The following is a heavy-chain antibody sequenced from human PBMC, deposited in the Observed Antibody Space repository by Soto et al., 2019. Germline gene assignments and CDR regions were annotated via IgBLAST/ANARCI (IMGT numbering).Heavy chain of an antibody. Sequence: SETLSLTCTVSGGSISTYYWSWIRQPPGKGLEWIGYIHYSGTTNYNPSLKSRVTISVDTSKNQFSLQLTSVTAADTAVYYCARDGSCSSSGCNYGMDVWGQGTTVTFSS. D-gene: IGHD2-2*01. V-gene: IGHV4-59*01. CDR2: IHYSGTT. J-gene: IGHJ6*02. CDR1: GGSISTYY. CDR3: ARDGSCSSSGCNYGMDV.